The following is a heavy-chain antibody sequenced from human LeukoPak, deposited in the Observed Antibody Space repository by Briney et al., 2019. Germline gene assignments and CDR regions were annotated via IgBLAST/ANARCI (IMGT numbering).Heavy chain of an antibody. D-gene: IGHD2-2*01. CDR3: AASSTSAWKFDP. V-gene: IGHV3-23*01. CDR1: GFTFSNYG. CDR2: ISGTGGTT. Sequence: GGSLRLSCAASGFTFSNYGMNWVRQAPGKGLEWVSRISGTGGTTFYADSVKGRFTISRDNSKNTLYLQMNSLRAEDTAVYYCAASSTSAWKFDPWGQGTLVTVSS. J-gene: IGHJ5*02.